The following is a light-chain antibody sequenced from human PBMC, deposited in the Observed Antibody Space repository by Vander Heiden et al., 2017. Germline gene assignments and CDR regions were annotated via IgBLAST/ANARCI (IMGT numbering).Light chain of an antibody. CDR2: AAS. J-gene: IGKJ4*01. Sequence: IQMTQSPSSLSASVGDRVTITCRASQSISSYLNWYQQKPGKAPELLVYAASSLQSGVPPRFSGSGSGTDFTLTISSLQPEDFTTYYCQQSYSTLLLTFGGGTKVEIK. V-gene: IGKV1-39*01. CDR3: QQSYSTLLLT. CDR1: QSISSY.